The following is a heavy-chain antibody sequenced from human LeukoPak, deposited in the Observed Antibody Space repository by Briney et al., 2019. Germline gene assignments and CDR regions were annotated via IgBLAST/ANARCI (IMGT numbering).Heavy chain of an antibody. J-gene: IGHJ2*01. V-gene: IGHV3-11*05. CDR1: GFTFSDYY. CDR2: ITSSSSYT. CDR3: ARVSTEKDPTYWYFDL. D-gene: IGHD1-14*01. Sequence: GGSLRLSCAASGFTFSDYYMSWIRQAPGKGLEWVSYITSSSSYTNYADSVKGRFTISRDNAKNSLYLQMNSLTAEDTAVYYCARVSTEKDPTYWYFDLWGRGTLVTVSS.